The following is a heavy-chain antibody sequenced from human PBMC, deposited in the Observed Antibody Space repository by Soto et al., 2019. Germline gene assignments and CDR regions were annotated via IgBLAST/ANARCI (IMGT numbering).Heavy chain of an antibody. Sequence: GESLKISCRASGYTFTTYWINWVRLVPGKGLEWLGMIDPSDSYTTYSPSFQGQVTISADKSISTAYLQWSSLKASDTAMYYCARRSAAAGNYGMDVWGQGTTVTVSS. D-gene: IGHD6-13*01. V-gene: IGHV5-10-1*04. CDR2: IDPSDSYT. CDR1: GYTFTTYW. J-gene: IGHJ6*02. CDR3: ARRSAAAGNYGMDV.